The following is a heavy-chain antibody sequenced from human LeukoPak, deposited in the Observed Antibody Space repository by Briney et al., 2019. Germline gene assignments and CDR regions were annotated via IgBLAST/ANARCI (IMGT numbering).Heavy chain of an antibody. V-gene: IGHV4-34*01. CDR3: ARVGYDFWSGFRSTYYYYGMDV. D-gene: IGHD3-3*01. CDR1: GGSFSGYY. Sequence: SETLSLTCAVYGGSFSGYYWSWIRQPPGKGLEWIGEINHSGSTNYNPSLKSRVTISVDTSKNQFSLKLSSVTAADTAVYYCARVGYDFWSGFRSTYYYYGMDVRGQGTAVTVSS. J-gene: IGHJ6*02. CDR2: INHSGST.